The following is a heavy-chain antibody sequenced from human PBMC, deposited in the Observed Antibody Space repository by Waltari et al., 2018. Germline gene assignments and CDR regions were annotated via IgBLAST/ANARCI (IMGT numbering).Heavy chain of an antibody. D-gene: IGHD6-13*01. CDR2: IYYSGST. Sequence: QVQLQESGPGLVKPSQTLSLTCTVSGGSISSGGYYWSWIRQHPGKGLEWIGYIYYSGSTYYNPSLKSRVTISVDTSKNQLSLKLSSVTAADTAVYYCAREVTAAGPVDYWGQGTLVTVSS. CDR1: GGSISSGGYY. V-gene: IGHV4-31*03. J-gene: IGHJ4*02. CDR3: AREVTAAGPVDY.